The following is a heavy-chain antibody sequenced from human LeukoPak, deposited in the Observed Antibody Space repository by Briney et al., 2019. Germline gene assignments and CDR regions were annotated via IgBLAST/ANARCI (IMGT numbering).Heavy chain of an antibody. CDR3: ARGWFSISSYYYYGMDV. D-gene: IGHD6-6*01. CDR2: IWHDGSKE. CDR1: GFTFSSYG. Sequence: GGSLRLSCAASGFTFSSYGMHWVRQAPGKGLEWVAVIWHDGSKENYADSVKGRFTISRDNSMNTLYLQMNSLRAEDTAVYCCARGWFSISSYYYYGMDVWGQGTTVTVSS. V-gene: IGHV3-33*01. J-gene: IGHJ6*02.